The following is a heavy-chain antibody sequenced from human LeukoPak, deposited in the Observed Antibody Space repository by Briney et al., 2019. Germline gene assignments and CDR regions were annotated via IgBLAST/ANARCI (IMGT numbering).Heavy chain of an antibody. CDR3: ARDIIVVVPADPYYYYGMDV. J-gene: IGHJ6*02. D-gene: IGHD2-2*01. Sequence: GASVKVSCKASGYTFTSYYMHWVRQAPGQGFEWMGIINPSGGSTSYAQKFQGRVTMTRDTSTSTVYMELSSLRSEDTAVYYCARDIIVVVPADPYYYYGMDVWGQGTTVTVSS. V-gene: IGHV1-46*01. CDR2: INPSGGST. CDR1: GYTFTSYY.